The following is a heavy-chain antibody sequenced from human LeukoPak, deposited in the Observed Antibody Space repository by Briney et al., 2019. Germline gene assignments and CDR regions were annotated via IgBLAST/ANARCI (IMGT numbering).Heavy chain of an antibody. V-gene: IGHV4-59*08. CDR2: IYYSGSA. CDR1: GGSINSYH. J-gene: IGHJ5*02. Sequence: PSETLSLTCTVSGGSINSYHWSWIRQPPGKGLEWIGYIYYSGSASYNPSLKSRVTISVDTSKNQFSLKLSSVTAADTAVYYCARVDVAVHRFDPWGQGTLVTVSS. D-gene: IGHD2-2*01. CDR3: ARVDVAVHRFDP.